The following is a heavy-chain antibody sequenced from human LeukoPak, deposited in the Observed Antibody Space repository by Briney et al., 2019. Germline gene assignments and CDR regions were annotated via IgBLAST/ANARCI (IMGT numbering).Heavy chain of an antibody. CDR1: GGSFSGYY. CDR2: INHSGST. D-gene: IGHD3-3*01. V-gene: IGHV4-34*01. Sequence: SETLSLTCAVYGGSFSGYYWSWIRQPPGKGLEWIGEINHSGSTNYNPSLKSRVTISVDTSKNQFSLKLSSVTAADTAVYYCARGSGDFWSGYYLTWGQGTLVTVSS. CDR3: ARGSGDFWSGYYLT. J-gene: IGHJ4*02.